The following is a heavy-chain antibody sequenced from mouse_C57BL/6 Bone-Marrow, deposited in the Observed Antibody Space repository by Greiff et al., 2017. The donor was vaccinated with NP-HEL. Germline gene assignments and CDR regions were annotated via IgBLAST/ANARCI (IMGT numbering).Heavy chain of an antibody. Sequence: EVQGGESGGGLVKPGGSRKPSCPAPGSTFRDYAMHWVRQAPEKGLEWVSYNSSGRSTRYYADKVKGRFTISRDNAKNTLFLQMTSLRSEDTAMYYCARPELGRYFDVWGTGTTVTVSS. J-gene: IGHJ1*03. CDR2: NSSGRSTR. D-gene: IGHD4-1*01. CDR1: GSTFRDYA. CDR3: ARPELGRYFDV. V-gene: IGHV5-17*01.